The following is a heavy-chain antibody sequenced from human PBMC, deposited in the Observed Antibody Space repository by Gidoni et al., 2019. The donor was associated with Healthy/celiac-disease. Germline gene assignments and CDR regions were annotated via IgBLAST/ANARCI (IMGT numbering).Heavy chain of an antibody. D-gene: IGHD3-10*01. J-gene: IGHJ4*02. V-gene: IGHV3-23*01. Sequence: EVLLLASGGRLVQPGGSLRLSCAVSGVTFSSYAMSWVRQAPGKGLTWVSAISGSGGSTYYADSVKGRFTISRDNSKNTLYLQMNSLRAEDTAVYYCAKELLEGYFDYWGQGTLVTVSS. CDR3: AKELLEGYFDY. CDR1: GVTFSSYA. CDR2: ISGSGGST.